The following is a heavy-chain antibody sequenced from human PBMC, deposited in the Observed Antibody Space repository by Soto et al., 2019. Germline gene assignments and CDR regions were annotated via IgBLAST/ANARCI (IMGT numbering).Heavy chain of an antibody. CDR1: GCSISSSSDY. V-gene: IGHV4-39*01. J-gene: IGHJ4*02. CDR2: IYYSGST. CDR3: ARAADGGNSFGY. D-gene: IGHD2-21*02. Sequence: SETLSLTCTVSGCSISSSSDYWGWIRQPPGKGLEWIGSIYYSGSTYYNPSLKSRVTISVDTSKNQFSLKLSSVTAADTAVYYCARAADGGNSFGYWGQGTLVTVSS.